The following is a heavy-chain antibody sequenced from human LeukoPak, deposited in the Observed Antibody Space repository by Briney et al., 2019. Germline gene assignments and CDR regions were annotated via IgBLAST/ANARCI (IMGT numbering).Heavy chain of an antibody. CDR1: GGSISSYY. D-gene: IGHD3-22*01. CDR3: ARLRYYYDSSGLDC. J-gene: IGHJ4*02. V-gene: IGHV4-59*08. CDR2: IYYSGST. Sequence: PSETLSLTCTVSGGSISSYYWSWIRQPPGKGLEWIGYIYYSGSTNYNPSLKSRVTMSVGTSKNQFSLKLSSVTAADTAVYYCARLRYYYDSSGLDCWGQGTLVTVSS.